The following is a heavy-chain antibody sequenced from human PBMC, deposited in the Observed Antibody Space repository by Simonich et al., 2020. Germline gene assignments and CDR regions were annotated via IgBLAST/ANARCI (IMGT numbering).Heavy chain of an antibody. CDR2: INPNRGGT. CDR1: GYTFTGYY. J-gene: IGHJ3*02. V-gene: IGHV1-2*02. Sequence: QVQLVQSGAEVKKPGASVKVSCKASGYTFTGYYMHWVRQAPGQGLEWMGWINPNRGGTKYAKKFQGRVTMTRDTSISTAYMELSRLRSDDTAVYYCARVRFEAFDIWGQGTMVTVSS. CDR3: ARVRFEAFDI.